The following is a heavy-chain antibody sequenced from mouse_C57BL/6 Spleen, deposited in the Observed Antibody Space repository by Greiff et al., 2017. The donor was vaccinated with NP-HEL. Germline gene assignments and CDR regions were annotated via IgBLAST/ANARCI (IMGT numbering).Heavy chain of an antibody. J-gene: IGHJ4*01. CDR3: AIFPYSNYRYYAMDY. CDR2: IDPSDSET. CDR1: GYTFTSYW. V-gene: IGHV1-52*01. Sequence: QVQLQQPGAELVRPGSSVKLSCKASGYTFTSYWMHWVKQRPIQGLEWIGNIDPSDSETHYNQKFKDKATLTVDKSSSTAYMQLSSLTSEDSAVYYCAIFPYSNYRYYAMDYWGQGTSVTVSS. D-gene: IGHD2-5*01.